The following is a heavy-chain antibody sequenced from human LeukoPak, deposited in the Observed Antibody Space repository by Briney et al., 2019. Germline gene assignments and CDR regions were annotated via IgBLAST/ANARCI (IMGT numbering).Heavy chain of an antibody. CDR1: GFTFSNYG. Sequence: GGSLRLSCAASGFTFSNYGMTWVRQAPGKGLEWVSAISGSGGSTYDADSVKGRFTISRDNSKNTLYLQMNSLRAEDTAVYYCARDRNYGFDPWGQGTLVTVSS. J-gene: IGHJ5*02. V-gene: IGHV3-23*01. CDR2: ISGSGGST. D-gene: IGHD4-11*01. CDR3: ARDRNYGFDP.